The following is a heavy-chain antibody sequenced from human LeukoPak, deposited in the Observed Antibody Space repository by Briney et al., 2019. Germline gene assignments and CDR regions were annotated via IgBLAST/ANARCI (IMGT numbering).Heavy chain of an antibody. D-gene: IGHD3-10*01. J-gene: IGHJ4*02. V-gene: IGHV4-34*01. CDR2: INHSGST. Sequence: SETLSLTCAVYGGSFSGYYWSWIRQPPGKGLEWIGEINHSGSTNYNPSLKSRVTISVDTSKNQFSLKLSSVTAADTAVYYCARSPYYGSGSYYNDWGQGTLVTVSS. CDR3: ARSPYYGSGSYYND. CDR1: GGSFSGYY.